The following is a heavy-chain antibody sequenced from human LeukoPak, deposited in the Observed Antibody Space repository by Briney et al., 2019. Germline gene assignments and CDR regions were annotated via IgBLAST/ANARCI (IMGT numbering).Heavy chain of an antibody. CDR3: ARGYSYGYGGFGY. J-gene: IGHJ4*02. D-gene: IGHD5-18*01. V-gene: IGHV1-69*13. CDR2: IIPIFGTA. CDR1: GGTFSSNA. Sequence: SVKVSCKASGGTFSSNAISWVRQAPGQGLEWMGGIIPIFGTANYAQKFQGRVTITADESTSTAYMELSSLRSEDTAVYYCARGYSYGYGGFGYWGQGTLVTVSS.